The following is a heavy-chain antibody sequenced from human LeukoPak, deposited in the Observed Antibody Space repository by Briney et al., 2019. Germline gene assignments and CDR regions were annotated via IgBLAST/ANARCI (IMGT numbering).Heavy chain of an antibody. CDR2: INHSDGDT. D-gene: IGHD3-22*01. J-gene: IGHJ4*02. V-gene: IGHV1-46*01. Sequence: ASVKVSCTASGYTFITYYLHWVRQAPGQGLEWMGIINHSDGDTSSALKFQGRVTMTRDTSTSTVYMELSSLRSEDTAVYYCARAPDSGGYFAQPNFDYWGQGTLVTVSS. CDR3: ARAPDSGGYFAQPNFDY. CDR1: GYTFITYY.